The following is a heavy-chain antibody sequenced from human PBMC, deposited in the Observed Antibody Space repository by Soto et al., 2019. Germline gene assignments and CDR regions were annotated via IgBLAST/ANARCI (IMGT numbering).Heavy chain of an antibody. CDR1: GGSISSGDYY. CDR2: IYYSGST. Sequence: QVQLQESGPGLVKPSQTLSLTCTVSGGSISSGDYYWSWIRQPPGKGLEWIWYIYYSGSTYYNPSLKSRVTISVDTSKNQFSLKLSSVTAADTAVYYCASQRGPDYGDSTFDYWGRGTLVTVSS. J-gene: IGHJ4*02. V-gene: IGHV4-30-4*01. D-gene: IGHD4-17*01. CDR3: ASQRGPDYGDSTFDY.